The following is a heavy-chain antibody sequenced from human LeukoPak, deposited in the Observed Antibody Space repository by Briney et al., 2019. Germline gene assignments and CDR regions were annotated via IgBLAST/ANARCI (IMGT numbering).Heavy chain of an antibody. CDR1: GFTFSSYS. V-gene: IGHV3-21*01. D-gene: IGHD6-13*01. Sequence: GGSLRLSCAASGFTFSSYSMNWVRQAPGKGLEWVSSISSSSSYIYYADSVKGRFTISRDNAKNSLYLQMNSLRAEDTAVYYCARVLHSSSWSDAFDIWGQGTMVTVSS. J-gene: IGHJ3*02. CDR3: ARVLHSSSWSDAFDI. CDR2: ISSSSSYI.